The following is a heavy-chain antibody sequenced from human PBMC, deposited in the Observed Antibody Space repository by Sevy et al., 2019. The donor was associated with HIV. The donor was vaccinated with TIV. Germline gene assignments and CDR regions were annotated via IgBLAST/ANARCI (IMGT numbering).Heavy chain of an antibody. J-gene: IGHJ4*02. Sequence: ASVKVSCMVSGYTLSELSMHWVRQAHGKGLEWMGSFDPEDDETIYAQKFQGRVTMTEDTSTDTAYMELNNLRSEDTAVYYCATTKDYYDSSSSPFDYWGQGTLVTVSS. CDR3: ATTKDYYDSSSSPFDY. V-gene: IGHV1-24*01. CDR1: GYTLSELS. D-gene: IGHD3-22*01. CDR2: FDPEDDET.